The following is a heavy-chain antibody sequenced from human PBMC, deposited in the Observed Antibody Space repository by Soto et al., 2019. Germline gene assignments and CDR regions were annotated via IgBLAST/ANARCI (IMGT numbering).Heavy chain of an antibody. V-gene: IGHV4-59*01. CDR2: IYYSGST. D-gene: IGHD6-6*01. Sequence: PSETLSLTCTVSGGSISTYSWSWIRQPPGKGLEWIGYIYYSGSTNFNPSLKSRVTISVDTSKNQFSLKVSSVTAADTAVYYCARDSSSSSPDYYYGMDGWGQGTTVTVSS. CDR1: GGSISTYS. CDR3: ARDSSSSSPDYYYGMDG. J-gene: IGHJ6*02.